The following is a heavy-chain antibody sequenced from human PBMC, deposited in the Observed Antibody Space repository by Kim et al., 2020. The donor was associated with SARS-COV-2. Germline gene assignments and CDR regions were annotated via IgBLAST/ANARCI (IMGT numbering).Heavy chain of an antibody. CDR2: IYYSGST. D-gene: IGHD2-15*01. V-gene: IGHV4-39*01. Sequence: SETLSLTCTVSGGSISSSSYYWGWIRQPLGKGLEWIGSIYYSGSTYYNPSLKSRVTISVDTSKNQFSLKLSSVTAADTAVYYCARQSTVKHIVVVVAAQPFDYWGQGTLVTVSS. CDR1: GGSISSSSYY. CDR3: ARQSTVKHIVVVVAAQPFDY. J-gene: IGHJ4*02.